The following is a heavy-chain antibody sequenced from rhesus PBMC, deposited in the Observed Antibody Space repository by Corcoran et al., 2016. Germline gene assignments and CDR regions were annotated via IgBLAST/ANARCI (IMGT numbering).Heavy chain of an antibody. CDR3: ARATTVYGLDS. CDR1: GFTFDDYA. Sequence: EVQLVESGGGVVQPGGSLRLSCAASGFTFDDYAMHWVRQAPGKGLEWVSGISWGGGNTYYADSVKCQFTISIDNAKNSLYLQMGSLRAEDTALYYCARATTVYGLDSWGQGVVVTVSS. V-gene: IGHV3-201*01. D-gene: IGHD1-14*01. CDR2: ISWGGGNT. J-gene: IGHJ6*01.